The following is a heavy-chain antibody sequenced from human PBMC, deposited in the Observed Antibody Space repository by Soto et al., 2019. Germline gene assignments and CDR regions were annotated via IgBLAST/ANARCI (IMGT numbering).Heavy chain of an antibody. CDR2: ISYDEINK. CDR1: GFTFSSYA. Sequence: QVHLVESGGGVVQPGRSLRLSCAASGFTFSSYAMHWVRQAPGKGLEWVALISYDEINKHYVDSVKGRFTISRDNSKNTLYLQMNSLRAEDTAVYYCARPRSDSGDWHYYSGLDVWGQGTTVTVSS. CDR3: ARPRSDSGDWHYYSGLDV. D-gene: IGHD2-21*01. V-gene: IGHV3-30-3*01. J-gene: IGHJ6*02.